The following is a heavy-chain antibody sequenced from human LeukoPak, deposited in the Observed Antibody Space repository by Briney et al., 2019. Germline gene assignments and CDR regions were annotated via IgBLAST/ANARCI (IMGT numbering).Heavy chain of an antibody. V-gene: IGHV4-61*02. D-gene: IGHD2-2*01. J-gene: IGHJ5*02. CDR2: IYTSGST. Sequence: SETLSLTCTVSGGSISSGSYYWSWIRQPAGKGLEWIGRIYTSGSTNYNPSLKSRVTISVDRSKNQFSLKLSSVTAADTAVYYCARGHCSSTSCSSFNWFDPWGQGTLVTVSS. CDR3: ARGHCSSTSCSSFNWFDP. CDR1: GGSISSGSYY.